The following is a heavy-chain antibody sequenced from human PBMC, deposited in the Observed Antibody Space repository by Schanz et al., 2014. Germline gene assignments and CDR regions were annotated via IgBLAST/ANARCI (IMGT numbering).Heavy chain of an antibody. CDR3: ARESSNDIVLVPGAVFDH. CDR1: GFSFSDHA. CDR2: VPFDGSQK. V-gene: IGHV3-30*04. J-gene: IGHJ4*02. Sequence: VQLAESGGGLVQPGGSLRLSCAASGFSFSDHAMDWVRQAAGKGLEWVAFVPFDGSQKFYADSVKGRFTISRDNSKNTVYLQMNSLRPGDTAVYYCARESSNDIVLVPGAVFDHWGQGILXTVSS. D-gene: IGHD2-2*01.